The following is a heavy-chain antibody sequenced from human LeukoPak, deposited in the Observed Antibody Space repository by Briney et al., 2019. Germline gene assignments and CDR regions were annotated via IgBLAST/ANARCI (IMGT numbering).Heavy chain of an antibody. Sequence: SETLSLTCTVSGGSLSSSSYYWGWIRQPPGKGLEWIGSIYYSGSTYYNPSLKSRVTISVDTSKNQFSLKLSSVTAADTALYYCARLKSGQLVYYWGQGTLVTVSS. D-gene: IGHD6-6*01. CDR1: GGSLSSSSYY. CDR2: IYYSGST. CDR3: ARLKSGQLVYY. V-gene: IGHV4-39*01. J-gene: IGHJ4*02.